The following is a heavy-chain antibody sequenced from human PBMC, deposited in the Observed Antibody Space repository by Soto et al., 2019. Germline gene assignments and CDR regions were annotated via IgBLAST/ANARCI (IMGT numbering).Heavy chain of an antibody. CDR3: ASGIQLWLRRINNGYSG. J-gene: IGHJ4*02. D-gene: IGHD5-18*01. V-gene: IGHV1-69*12. CDR1: GGTFSTYA. CDR2: SIPMFGTA. Sequence: QVQLVQSGAEVKKPESSVKVSCKAPGGTFSTYAISWVRHAPGQGLEWMGGSIPMFGTANYAQRCQDRVTITADESTNTVYMELSSLRSEDTAVYFCASGIQLWLRRINNGYSGWGQGTLVTVSS.